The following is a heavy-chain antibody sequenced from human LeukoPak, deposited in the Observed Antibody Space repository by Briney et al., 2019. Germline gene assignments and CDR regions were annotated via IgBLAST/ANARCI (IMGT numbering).Heavy chain of an antibody. CDR2: LSPSGTT. J-gene: IGHJ4*02. V-gene: IGHV4-4*07. D-gene: IGHD1-26*01. CDR3: ARGAGSYWLYFDY. CDR1: GGSFGTYY. Sequence: SETLSLTCTVSGGSFGTYYWTWVRQSAGKGLEWIGRLSPSGTTNYSPSLKNRVSVSGDTSKRQFSLSLRSVTAADTAVYYCARGAGSYWLYFDYWGQGTLVTVSS.